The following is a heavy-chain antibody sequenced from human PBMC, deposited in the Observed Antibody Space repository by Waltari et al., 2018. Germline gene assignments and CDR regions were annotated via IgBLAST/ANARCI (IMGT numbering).Heavy chain of an antibody. CDR3: ARDPPGYCSSTSCSPWGNWFDP. D-gene: IGHD2-2*01. J-gene: IGHJ5*02. Sequence: QVQLQESGPGLVKPSETLSLTCTVSGGSISSYSWSWIRQPAGKGLEWIGRIYTSGSTNYNPSLKSRVTMSVDTSKNQFSLKLSSVTAADTAVYYCARDPPGYCSSTSCSPWGNWFDPWGQGTLVTVSS. CDR1: GGSISSYS. CDR2: IYTSGST. V-gene: IGHV4-4*07.